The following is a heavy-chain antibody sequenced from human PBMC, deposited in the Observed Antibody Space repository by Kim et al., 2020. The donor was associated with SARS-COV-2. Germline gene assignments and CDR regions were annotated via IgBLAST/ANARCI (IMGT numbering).Heavy chain of an antibody. V-gene: IGHV3-74*01. D-gene: IGHD4-17*01. CDR2: ST. CDR3: ARANYGGILY. J-gene: IGHJ4*02. Sequence: STNYADSGKGRFTISRDNAKNTLYLQMDSLRAEDTAVYYCARANYGGILYWGQGTLVTVSS.